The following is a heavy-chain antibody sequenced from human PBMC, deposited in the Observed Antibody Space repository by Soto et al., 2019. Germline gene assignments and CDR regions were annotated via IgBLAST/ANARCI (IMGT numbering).Heavy chain of an antibody. V-gene: IGHV3-33*01. Sequence: QVQLVESGGGVVQPGRSLRLSCAASGFTFSSYGMHWVRQAPGKGLEWVAVIWYDGSNKYYADSVKGRFTISRDNSKNTLYLQMNSLRAEDTAVYYCAGSIAVAGTHYYYYGMDVWGQGTTVTVSS. CDR1: GFTFSSYG. CDR2: IWYDGSNK. CDR3: AGSIAVAGTHYYYYGMDV. D-gene: IGHD6-19*01. J-gene: IGHJ6*02.